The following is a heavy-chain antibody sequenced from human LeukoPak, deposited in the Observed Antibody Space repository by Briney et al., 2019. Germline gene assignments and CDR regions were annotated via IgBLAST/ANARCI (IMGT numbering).Heavy chain of an antibody. CDR1: GYTFTSYD. J-gene: IGHJ4*02. D-gene: IGHD2-15*01. V-gene: IGHV1-8*01. Sequence: GASVKVSCKASGYTFTSYDINWVRQATGQGLEWMGWMNPNSGNTGYAQKFQGRVTMTRNTSISTAYMELSSLRSEDTAVYYYARGLNLISVVVVAATDYWGQGTLVTVSS. CDR3: ARGLNLISVVVVAATDY. CDR2: MNPNSGNT.